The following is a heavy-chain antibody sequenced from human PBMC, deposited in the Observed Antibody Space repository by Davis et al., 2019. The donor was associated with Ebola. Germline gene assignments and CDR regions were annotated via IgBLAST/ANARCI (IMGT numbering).Heavy chain of an antibody. D-gene: IGHD1-26*01. J-gene: IGHJ4*02. V-gene: IGHV1-3*01. CDR2: INAGNGNT. CDR3: ARNPLLGATGDFDY. CDR1: GYTFTNYA. Sequence: ASVTVSCKASGYTFTNYAIHWVRQAPGQGLEWMGSINAGNGNTRYSQSSRDRVTFTTDTAASTAYLEVGSLRSADTAVYYCARNPLLGATGDFDYWGQGTLVSVSS.